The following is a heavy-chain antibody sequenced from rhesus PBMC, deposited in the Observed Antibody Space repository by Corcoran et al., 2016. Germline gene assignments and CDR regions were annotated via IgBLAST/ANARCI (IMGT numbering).Heavy chain of an antibody. V-gene: IGHV4S7*01. J-gene: IGHJ2*01. CDR2: IFGSIGST. Sequence: QVQLQESGPGLVKPSETLSLTCTVSGGSISGGYGWSWFPQPPGKGLEWIGHIFGSIGSTYYNPSLKSRVTISRDTSKNQFSLKLSSVTAADTAVYYCARHVSRYFDLWGPGTPITISS. CDR3: ARHVSRYFDL. CDR1: GGSISGGYG.